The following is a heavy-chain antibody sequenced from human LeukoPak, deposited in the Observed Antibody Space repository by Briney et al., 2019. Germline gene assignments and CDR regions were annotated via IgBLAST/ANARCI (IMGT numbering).Heavy chain of an antibody. Sequence: GGSLILSCAASGFTFGNYWMHWVRQVPGKGLVWVSRIDTDGSITNYADSARSRFTISRDNARNNLYLQMNSLGAEDTAVYYCVRDLGGRYGYWGQGTLVTVS. CDR2: IDTDGSIT. CDR1: GFTFGNYW. V-gene: IGHV3-74*01. D-gene: IGHD1-26*01. J-gene: IGHJ4*02. CDR3: VRDLGGRYGY.